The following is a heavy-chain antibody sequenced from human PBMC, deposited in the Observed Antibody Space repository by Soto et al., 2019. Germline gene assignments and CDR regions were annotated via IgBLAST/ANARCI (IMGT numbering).Heavy chain of an antibody. V-gene: IGHV3-23*04. CDR2: INSGGTVA. J-gene: IGHJ4*02. CDR1: GFTYESYA. CDR3: AISTGGFGGLFVVPSDY. Sequence: EMQLVESGGGVVQPGRSLRLSCAASGFTYESYAMSWVRQAPGKGLEWVSGINSGGTVAHYADSVKGRFAISRDNSKNTLSLEMNSLRADDTGLYYCAISTGGFGGLFVVPSDYWGQGTLVTVSS. D-gene: IGHD3-16*02.